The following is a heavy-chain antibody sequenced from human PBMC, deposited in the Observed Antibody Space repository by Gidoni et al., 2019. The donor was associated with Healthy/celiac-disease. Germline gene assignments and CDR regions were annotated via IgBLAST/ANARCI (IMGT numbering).Heavy chain of an antibody. V-gene: IGHV3-33*01. D-gene: IGHD6-13*01. CDR1: GFTFSSYG. J-gene: IGHJ4*02. CDR2: IWYDGSNK. Sequence: GFTFSSYGMHWVRQAPGKGLEWVAVIWYDGSNKYHADFVKGRFTISKDNSKNTLYLQMNSLRAEDTAVYYCARSSGKAAAGGIINWGQGTLVTVSS. CDR3: ARSSGKAAAGGIIN.